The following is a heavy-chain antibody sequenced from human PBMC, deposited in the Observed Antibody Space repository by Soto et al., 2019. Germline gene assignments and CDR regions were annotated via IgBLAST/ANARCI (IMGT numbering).Heavy chain of an antibody. D-gene: IGHD1-26*01. CDR1: GGTFSSYA. Sequence: ASVKVSCKASGGTFSSYAISWVRQAPGQGLEWMGGIIPIFGTADYAQKFQGRVTITADESTSTAYMELSSLRSEDTAVYYCARMVVGAYKGYWFDPWGQGTLVTVSS. V-gene: IGHV1-69*13. CDR2: IIPIFGTA. CDR3: ARMVVGAYKGYWFDP. J-gene: IGHJ5*02.